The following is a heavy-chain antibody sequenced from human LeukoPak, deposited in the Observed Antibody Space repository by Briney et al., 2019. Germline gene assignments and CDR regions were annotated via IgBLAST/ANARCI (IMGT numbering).Heavy chain of an antibody. J-gene: IGHJ3*01. CDR1: KFSVRNYY. Sequence: GGSLRLSCTASKFSVRNYYMSWVRQAPGKGLEWVSVIYTGGYTYYADAVQGRFTISRDLSQNTVFLHMNSLRAEDTALYYCARHHNDLDAFDVWGQGTMVTVSS. D-gene: IGHD1-14*01. CDR2: IYTGGYT. V-gene: IGHV3-66*02. CDR3: ARHHNDLDAFDV.